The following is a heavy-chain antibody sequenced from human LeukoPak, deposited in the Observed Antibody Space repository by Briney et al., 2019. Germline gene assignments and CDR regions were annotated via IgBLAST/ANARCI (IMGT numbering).Heavy chain of an antibody. CDR1: GGSISSGSYY. D-gene: IGHD3-10*01. CDR2: FYTSGST. J-gene: IGHJ5*02. Sequence: SQTLSLTCTVSGGSISSGSYYWSWIRQPAGKGLEWIGRFYTSGSTNYNPSLKSRVTISVDTSKNQFSLKLSSVTAADTAVYYCARGLYGSGSYYNWFDPWGQGTLVTVSS. CDR3: ARGLYGSGSYYNWFDP. V-gene: IGHV4-61*02.